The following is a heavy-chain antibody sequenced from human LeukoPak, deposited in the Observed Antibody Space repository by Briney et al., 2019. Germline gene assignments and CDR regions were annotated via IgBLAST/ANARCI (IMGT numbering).Heavy chain of an antibody. CDR1: GFTLSSYE. D-gene: IGHD1-26*01. J-gene: IGHJ4*02. Sequence: GGSLRLSCAASGFTLSSYEMNWVRQAPGKGLEWASYISASDTSIYYADSVKGRFTFSRDNAKNSVYLQMNSLRAEDTALYYCARAVEGTTYFDYWGQGTLVTVSS. CDR2: ISASDTSI. CDR3: ARAVEGTTYFDY. V-gene: IGHV3-48*03.